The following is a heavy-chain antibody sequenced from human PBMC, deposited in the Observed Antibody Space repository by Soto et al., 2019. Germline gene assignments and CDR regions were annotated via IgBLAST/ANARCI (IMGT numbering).Heavy chain of an antibody. CDR3: ARDSDYYSSGSFDY. J-gene: IGHJ4*02. CDR2: IYYSGSS. D-gene: IGHD3-10*01. CDR1: GDSISSSGYY. V-gene: IGHV4-31*03. Sequence: TLSLTCSVSGDSISSSGYYWSWIRQRPGKGLEWIGNIYYSGSSYNNPSLKSRVTISVNTSKNQFSLNLRSVTAADTAVYYCARDSDYYSSGSFDYWGQGTLVTVSS.